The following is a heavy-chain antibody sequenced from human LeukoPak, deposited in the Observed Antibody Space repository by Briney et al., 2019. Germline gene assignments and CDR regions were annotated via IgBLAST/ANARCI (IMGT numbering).Heavy chain of an antibody. CDR2: IYTSGST. D-gene: IGHD3-22*01. Sequence: SETLSLTCTVSGGSISSYYWSWMRQPAGKGLEGSGRIYTSGSTNYNPSLKSRVTMSVDTSKNQFSLKLTSVTAADTAVYYCARDEGYSGDYYYYYIDIWGQGTTVTISS. J-gene: IGHJ6*03. V-gene: IGHV4-4*07. CDR1: GGSISSYY. CDR3: ARDEGYSGDYYYYYIDI.